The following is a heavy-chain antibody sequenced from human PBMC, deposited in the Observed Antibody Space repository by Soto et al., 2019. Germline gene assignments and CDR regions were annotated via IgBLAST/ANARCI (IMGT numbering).Heavy chain of an antibody. Sequence: SATLSLACAVYGGSFSGYYWSWIRQPPGKGLEWIGEINHSGSTNYNPSLKSRVTISVDTSKNQFSLKLSSVTAADTAAYYCARGCYDFWSGYPNWFDPWGQGTLVT. J-gene: IGHJ5*02. CDR2: INHSGST. CDR3: ARGCYDFWSGYPNWFDP. CDR1: GGSFSGYY. D-gene: IGHD3-3*01. V-gene: IGHV4-34*01.